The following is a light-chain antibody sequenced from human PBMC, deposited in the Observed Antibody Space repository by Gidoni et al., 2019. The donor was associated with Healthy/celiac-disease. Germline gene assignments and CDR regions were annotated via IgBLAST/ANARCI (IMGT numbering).Light chain of an antibody. V-gene: IGKV4-1*01. CDR1: QSVLYSSNHKNY. Sequence: IVMTQSPDSLAVSLGERATINCKSSQSVLYSSNHKNYLAWSQQKPGQPPKLLIYWASTRESGVPDRFSGSGSGTDFTLTIRSLQAEDVAVYYCQQYYSTLALTFGGGTKVEIK. CDR3: QQYYSTLALT. CDR2: WAS. J-gene: IGKJ4*01.